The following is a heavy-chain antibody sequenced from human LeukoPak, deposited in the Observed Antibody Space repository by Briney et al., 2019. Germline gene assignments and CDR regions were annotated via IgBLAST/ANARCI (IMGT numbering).Heavy chain of an antibody. V-gene: IGHV4-61*01. CDR1: GGSVSSGTSY. J-gene: IGHJ4*02. CDR3: ARQTSSWYFLD. D-gene: IGHD6-13*01. CDR2: IYYSGST. Sequence: PSETLSLTCTVSGGSVSSGTSYWSWIRQPPGKGLEWIGYIYYSGSTNYNPSLKSRVTISVDTSKNQFSLNLSSVTAADTAVYYCARQTSSWYFLDWGQGTLVTVSS.